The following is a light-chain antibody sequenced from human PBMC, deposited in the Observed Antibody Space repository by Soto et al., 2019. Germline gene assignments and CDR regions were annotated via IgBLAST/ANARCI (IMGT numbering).Light chain of an antibody. CDR3: QQSYSTAWT. V-gene: IGKV1-39*01. CDR1: ENIASY. Sequence: DIQMTQSPSSLSASVGYRVTITCRASENIASYLNWYQQKPGKAPTLLVYAASSLERVAPPRFSGTVFGTDFTLTITSLQPDDLATSYCQQSYSTAWTFGQGTKVEL. J-gene: IGKJ1*01. CDR2: AAS.